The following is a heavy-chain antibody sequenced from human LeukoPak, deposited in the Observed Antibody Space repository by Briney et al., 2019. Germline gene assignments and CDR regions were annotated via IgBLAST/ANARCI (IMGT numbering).Heavy chain of an antibody. CDR1: GFTFSSYA. D-gene: IGHD1-26*01. J-gene: IGHJ4*02. CDR3: ARRVVGAMPFDY. CDR2: ISYDGSNK. Sequence: GGSLRLSCAASGFTFSSYAMHWVRQAPGKGLEWVAVISYDGSNKYYADSVKGRFTISRDNSKNTLYLQMNSLGDEDTAVYYCARRVVGAMPFDYWGQGTLVTVSS. V-gene: IGHV3-30*04.